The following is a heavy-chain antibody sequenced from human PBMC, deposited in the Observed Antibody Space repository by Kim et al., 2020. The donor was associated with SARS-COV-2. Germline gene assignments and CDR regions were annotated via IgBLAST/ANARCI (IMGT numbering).Heavy chain of an antibody. J-gene: IGHJ2*01. Sequence: NYADSVKGRFTISRDNAKNSLYLQMNSLRAEDTAVYYCARDVGSSWYSRSLGPWHPGHCLL. D-gene: IGHD6-13*01. V-gene: IGHV3-11*06. CDR3: ARDVGSSWYSRS.